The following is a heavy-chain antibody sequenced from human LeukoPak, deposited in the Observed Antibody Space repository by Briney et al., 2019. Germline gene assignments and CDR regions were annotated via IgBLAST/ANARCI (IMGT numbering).Heavy chain of an antibody. CDR2: ISSSSSTI. V-gene: IGHV3-48*04. Sequence: GGSLRLSCAASRFTFSSYSMNWVRQAPGKGLEWVSYISSSSSTIYYADSVKGRFTISRDNAKNSLYLQMNSLRAEDTAVYYCARESSNKIFDYWGQGTLVTVSS. D-gene: IGHD1-26*01. J-gene: IGHJ4*02. CDR1: RFTFSSYS. CDR3: ARESSNKIFDY.